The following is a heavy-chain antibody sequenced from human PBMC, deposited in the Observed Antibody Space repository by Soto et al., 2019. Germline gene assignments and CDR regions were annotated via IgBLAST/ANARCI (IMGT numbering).Heavy chain of an antibody. CDR2: IIPIFGTA. D-gene: IGHD6-13*01. CDR3: ASLIAAAGPPHSPRYYYGMDV. CDR1: GGTFSSYA. Sequence: QVQLVQSGAEVKKPGSSVKVSCKASGGTFSSYAISWVRQAPGQGLEWMGGIIPIFGTADYAQKFQGRVTITADESTSTDYRELSSLRSEDTAVYYCASLIAAAGPPHSPRYYYGMDVWGQGTTVTVSS. V-gene: IGHV1-69*12. J-gene: IGHJ6*02.